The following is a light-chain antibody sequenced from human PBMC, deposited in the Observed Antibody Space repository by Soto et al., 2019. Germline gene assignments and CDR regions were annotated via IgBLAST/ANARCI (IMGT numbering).Light chain of an antibody. CDR2: LEGSGSY. CDR1: SGHSSYI. Sequence: QLVLTQSSSASASLGSSVKLTCTLRSGHSSYIIAWHQQQPGKAPRYLMKLEGSGSYNKGSGVPDRFSGSSSGADRYLTIANLQFEDAADYYCETWDSNTHVFGTGTKLTVL. V-gene: IGLV4-60*02. J-gene: IGLJ1*01. CDR3: ETWDSNTHV.